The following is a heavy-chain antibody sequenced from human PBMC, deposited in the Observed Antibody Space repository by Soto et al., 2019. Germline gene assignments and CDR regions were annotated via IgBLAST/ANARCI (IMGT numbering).Heavy chain of an antibody. V-gene: IGHV3-23*01. CDR2: ISGSEDEI. J-gene: IGHJ6*02. CDR1: GFPFSNYY. D-gene: IGHD3-10*01. Sequence: GGSLRLSCVASGFPFSNYYMDWVRQAPGKGLEWVAVISGSEDEIHYADSVKGRFTISRDNAMNTLYLQMNSLRADDTAVYYCAKDRHWFAMDVWGQGTTVTVSS. CDR3: AKDRHWFAMDV.